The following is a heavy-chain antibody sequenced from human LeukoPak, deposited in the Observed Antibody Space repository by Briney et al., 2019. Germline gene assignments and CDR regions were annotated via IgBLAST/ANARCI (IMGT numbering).Heavy chain of an antibody. CDR2: ISSSSSYI. CDR3: ARVKKTYCSSTSCYGRGYYYYYYGMDV. V-gene: IGHV3-21*01. J-gene: IGHJ6*02. Sequence: GGSLRLSCAASGFTFSSYSMNWVRQAPGKGLEWVSSISSSSSYIYYADSVKGRFTISRDNAKNSLYLQMNSLRAEDTAVYYCARVKKTYCSSTSCYGRGYYYYYYGMDVWGQGTTVTVSS. D-gene: IGHD2-2*01. CDR1: GFTFSSYS.